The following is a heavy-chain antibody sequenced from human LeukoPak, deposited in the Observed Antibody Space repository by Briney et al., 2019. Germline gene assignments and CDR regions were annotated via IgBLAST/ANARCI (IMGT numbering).Heavy chain of an antibody. J-gene: IGHJ3*01. CDR3: ARRRRIGAVGTDAFDV. CDR1: GGSISSYY. V-gene: IGHV4-59*08. CDR2: IYYSGST. Sequence: PSETLSLTCTVSGGSISSYYWSWIRQPPGKGLEWIGYIYYSGSTNYNPSLKSRVTISVDTSKNQFSLKLSSVTAADTAVYYCARRRRIGAVGTDAFDVWGQGTMVTVSS. D-gene: IGHD6-13*01.